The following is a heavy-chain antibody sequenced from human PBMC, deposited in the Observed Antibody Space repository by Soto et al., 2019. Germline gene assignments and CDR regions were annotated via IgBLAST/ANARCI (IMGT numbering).Heavy chain of an antibody. Sequence: QVQLVESGGGVVQPGTSLRLSCATSGFTFSSYGMYWVRQAPGKGLEWVAVIWYEGANEYYADSVKGRFTISRDNSKNTLYLQMNSLRAEETAIYYCAKDVGYSWSYYFDFWGQGTLVTVSS. D-gene: IGHD5-18*01. CDR1: GFTFSSYG. V-gene: IGHV3-33*06. J-gene: IGHJ4*02. CDR2: IWYEGANE. CDR3: AKDVGYSWSYYFDF.